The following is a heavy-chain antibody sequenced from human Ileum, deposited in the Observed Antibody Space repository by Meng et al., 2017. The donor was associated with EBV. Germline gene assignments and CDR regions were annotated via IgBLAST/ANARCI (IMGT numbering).Heavy chain of an antibody. CDR2: ISCYNGDT. J-gene: IGHJ4*02. V-gene: IGHV1-18*01. CDR1: GYTFTHHG. CDR3: ARDPSNTSGRYAYFDY. D-gene: IGHD6-19*01. Sequence: QVQLVHSGAEVKMPGXSVKVSXKASGYTFTHHGISWIRQAPGQGLEWMGWISCYNGDTNYAQKLQGRATMTTDTSTNTAYMDLRGLRSDDTAVYYCARDPSNTSGRYAYFDYWGQGTLVTVSS.